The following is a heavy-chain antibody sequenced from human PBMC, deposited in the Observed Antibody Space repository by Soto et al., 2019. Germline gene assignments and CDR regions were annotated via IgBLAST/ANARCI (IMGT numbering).Heavy chain of an antibody. J-gene: IGHJ6*02. D-gene: IGHD2-15*01. CDR2: ISSSSSYI. CDR3: GREEVVVAATLYDGMDV. Sequence: PGGSLRLSCAASGFTFSSYSMNWVRQAPGKGLEWVSSISSSSSYIYYADSVKGRFTISRDNAKNSLYLQMNSLRAEDTAVYYCGREEVVVAATLYDGMDVWGQGTTVTVSS. V-gene: IGHV3-21*01. CDR1: GFTFSSYS.